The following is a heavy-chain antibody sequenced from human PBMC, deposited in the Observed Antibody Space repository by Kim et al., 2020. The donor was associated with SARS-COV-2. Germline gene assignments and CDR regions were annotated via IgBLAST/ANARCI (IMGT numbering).Heavy chain of an antibody. J-gene: IGHJ4*02. CDR2: GSGQ. Sequence: GSGQTYVGSLRGRFTISRDNTRNSLYLQMESLRAEDTAVYYCTTKNSWGQGTLVTVSS. V-gene: IGHV3-7*01. CDR3: TTKNS.